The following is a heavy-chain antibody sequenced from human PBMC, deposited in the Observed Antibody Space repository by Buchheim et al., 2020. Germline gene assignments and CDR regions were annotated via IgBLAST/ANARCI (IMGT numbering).Heavy chain of an antibody. Sequence: QVQLVESGGGVVQPGRSLRLSCAASGFTFSSYGMHWVRQAPGKGLEWVAVIWYDGSNKYYADSVKGRFTISRDNSKNKLYLQMNSLRAEDTAVYYCARRAPHYYYYGMDVWGQGTT. J-gene: IGHJ6*02. CDR2: IWYDGSNK. CDR1: GFTFSSYG. CDR3: ARRAPHYYYYGMDV. V-gene: IGHV3-33*01.